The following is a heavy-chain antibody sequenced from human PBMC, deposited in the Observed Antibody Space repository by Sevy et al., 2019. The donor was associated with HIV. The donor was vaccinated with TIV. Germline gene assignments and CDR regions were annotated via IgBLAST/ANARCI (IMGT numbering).Heavy chain of an antibody. Sequence: GGSLRLSCAASGFTFSSYAMSWVRHAPGKGLEWVSAISGSGGSTYYADSVKGRFTISRDNSKNTLYLQMNSLRAEDTDVYYCAKDGGYGQGYYYYMDVWGKGTTVTVSS. D-gene: IGHD5-12*01. J-gene: IGHJ6*03. CDR2: ISGSGGST. CDR3: AKDGGYGQGYYYYMDV. CDR1: GFTFSSYA. V-gene: IGHV3-23*01.